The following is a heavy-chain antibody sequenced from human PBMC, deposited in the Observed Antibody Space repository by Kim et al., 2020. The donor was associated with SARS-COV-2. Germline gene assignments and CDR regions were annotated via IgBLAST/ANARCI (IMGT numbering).Heavy chain of an antibody. Sequence: GGSLRLSCAASGFTFRSYWMHWVRQAPGKGLVWVSRISFDGSGTSYADSVKGRFSISRDNAKNTVDLQMNSLRAEDTAVYYCARGFDTAYSISWLLWGRGTLVTVSS. D-gene: IGHD6-13*01. V-gene: IGHV3-74*01. CDR2: ISFDGSGT. J-gene: IGHJ2*01. CDR1: GFTFRSYW. CDR3: ARGFDTAYSISWLL.